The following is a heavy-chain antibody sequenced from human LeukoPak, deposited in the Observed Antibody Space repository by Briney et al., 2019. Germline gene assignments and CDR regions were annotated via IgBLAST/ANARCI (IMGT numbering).Heavy chain of an antibody. Sequence: SETLSLTFTVSGGSISSHYWSWIRQPPGKGLEWIGYIYYSGSTTYNPSLKSRVTISVDTSKNQFSLKVNSVTAGDTAVYYCARRASGKNWFDTWGQGTLVTVPS. CDR2: IYYSGST. V-gene: IGHV4-59*11. CDR3: ARRASGKNWFDT. CDR1: GGSISSHY. D-gene: IGHD3-10*01. J-gene: IGHJ5*02.